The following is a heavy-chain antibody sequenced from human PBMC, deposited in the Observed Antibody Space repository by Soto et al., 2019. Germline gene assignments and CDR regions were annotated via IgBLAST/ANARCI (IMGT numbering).Heavy chain of an antibody. CDR1: GFTVCSNY. V-gene: IGHV3-53*01. CDR2: IYSGGST. Sequence: AGSLRLSCAASGFTVCSNYMSWVRQAPGKGLEWVSVIYSGGSTYYADSVKGRFTISRDNSKNTLYLQMNSLRAEDTAVYYCARDGRGYSYGFYFDLWGRGTLVTVSS. J-gene: IGHJ2*01. CDR3: ARDGRGYSYGFYFDL. D-gene: IGHD5-18*01.